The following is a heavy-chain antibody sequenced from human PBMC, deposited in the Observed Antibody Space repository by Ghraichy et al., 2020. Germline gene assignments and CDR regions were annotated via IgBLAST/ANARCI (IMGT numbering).Heavy chain of an antibody. CDR2: IYNNGGT. CDR3: AKGQRGGYKSNMYDT. J-gene: IGHJ5*02. CDR1: GASISNYY. D-gene: IGHD5-24*01. V-gene: IGHV4-59*01. Sequence: SQTLSLTCTVSGASISNYYWSWIRQAPGKGLEWICYIYNNGGTNYNPSLKSRVTMSGDTSKNQFSLKLNSVTAADTAVYYCAKGQRGGYKSNMYDTWGQGTLVTVSS.